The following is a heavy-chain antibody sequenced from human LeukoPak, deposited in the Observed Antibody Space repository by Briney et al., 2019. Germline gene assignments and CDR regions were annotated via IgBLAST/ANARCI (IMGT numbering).Heavy chain of an antibody. CDR1: GGAFSGYY. Sequence: SETLSLTCAVSGGAFSGYYWSWIRQPPGKGLEWIGEINHSGSTNYNPSLKSRVTISVDTSKNQFSLKMRSVTAADTAVYYCAREFSGYDFDHWGQGTWSPSPQ. V-gene: IGHV4-34*01. J-gene: IGHJ4*02. D-gene: IGHD5-12*01. CDR3: AREFSGYDFDH. CDR2: INHSGST.